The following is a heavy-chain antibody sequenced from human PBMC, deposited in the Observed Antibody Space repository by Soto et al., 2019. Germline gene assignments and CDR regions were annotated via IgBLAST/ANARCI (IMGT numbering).Heavy chain of an antibody. CDR1: GFTFSSYA. CDR3: AKAPWYNWNDPGYFDY. D-gene: IGHD1-20*01. J-gene: IGHJ4*02. CDR2: ISGSGGST. Sequence: PGGSLRLSCAASGFTFSSYAMSWVRQAPGKGLEWVSAISGSGGSTYYADSVKGRFTISRDNSKNTLYLQMNSLRAEDTAVYYCAKAPWYNWNDPGYFDYWGKGTLVTVSS. V-gene: IGHV3-23*01.